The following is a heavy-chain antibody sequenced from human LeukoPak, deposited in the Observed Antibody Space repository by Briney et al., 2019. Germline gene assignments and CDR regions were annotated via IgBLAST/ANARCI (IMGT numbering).Heavy chain of an antibody. Sequence: GASVKVSCKASGYTFTSYGISWVRQAPGQGLECMGWISAYNGNTNYAQKLQGRVTMTTDTSTSTAYMELRSLRSDDTAVYYCARDERLGELSLTFTSGGDYWGQGTLVTVSS. CDR1: GYTFTSYG. J-gene: IGHJ4*02. CDR2: ISAYNGNT. D-gene: IGHD3-16*02. CDR3: ARDERLGELSLTFTSGGDY. V-gene: IGHV1-18*01.